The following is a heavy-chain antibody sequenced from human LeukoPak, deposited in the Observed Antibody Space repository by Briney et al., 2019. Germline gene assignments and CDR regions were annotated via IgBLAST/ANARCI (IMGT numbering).Heavy chain of an antibody. CDR3: ARDYGYNRNYGGGGWFDP. J-gene: IGHJ5*02. V-gene: IGHV1-69*05. CDR1: GGTFSSYA. Sequence: SVKVSCKASGGTFSSYAISWVRQAPGQGLEWMGRIIPIFGTANYAQKFQGRVTITTDESTSTAYMELSSLRSEDTAVYYCARDYGYNRNYGGGGWFDPWGQGTLVTVSS. D-gene: IGHD1-7*01. CDR2: IIPIFGTA.